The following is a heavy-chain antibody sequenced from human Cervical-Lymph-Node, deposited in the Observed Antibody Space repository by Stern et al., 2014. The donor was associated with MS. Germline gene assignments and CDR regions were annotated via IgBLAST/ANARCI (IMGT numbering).Heavy chain of an antibody. CDR3: ARGIVTNRPASTLHNLFDP. J-gene: IGHJ5*02. CDR1: GGKFSSSFA. CDR2: IIPIIGLA. Sequence: QDQLVQSGAEVKKPGSSVNVSCQASGGKFSSSFAVSWVRQAPGPGLEWMGRIIPIIGLANYAQKFETRLTITADRSTSTVYMALSSLTSDDTALYYCARGIVTNRPASTLHNLFDPWGQGTLVTVSS. V-gene: IGHV1-69*04. D-gene: IGHD4-17*01.